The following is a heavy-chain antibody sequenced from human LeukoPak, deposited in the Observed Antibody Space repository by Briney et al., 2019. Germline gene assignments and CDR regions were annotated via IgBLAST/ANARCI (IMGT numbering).Heavy chain of an antibody. D-gene: IGHD5/OR15-5a*01. J-gene: IGHJ6*03. CDR1: GASISSYW. CDR2: IYNSGST. CDR3: AREKDSIVSTARMDV. Sequence: SETLSLTCTVSGASISSYWWTWIRQPPGKGLEWLGCIYNSGSTRYNPSLKSRVTISVDTSKNQFSLNLTSVPAADTAVYYCAREKDSIVSTARMDVWGRGTTVTVSS. V-gene: IGHV4-59*01.